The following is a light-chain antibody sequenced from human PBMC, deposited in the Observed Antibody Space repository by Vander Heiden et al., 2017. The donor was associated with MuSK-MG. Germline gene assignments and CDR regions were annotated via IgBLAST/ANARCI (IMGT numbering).Light chain of an antibody. CDR3: QQYGRSPLT. V-gene: IGKV3-20*01. CDR1: QSVSSSY. J-gene: IGKJ4*01. Sequence: EIVLTQSPGTLSLSPGERATLSCRASQSVSSSYLAWYQQKPGQAPRRLIYDASSRATGIPDRFSGSGSGTDFTLTISRLEPEDFAVYYCQQYGRSPLTFGGGTKVEIK. CDR2: DAS.